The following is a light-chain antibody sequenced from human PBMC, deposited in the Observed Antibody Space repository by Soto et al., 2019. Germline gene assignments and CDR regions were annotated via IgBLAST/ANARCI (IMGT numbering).Light chain of an antibody. CDR3: HQRSKWPLT. CDR2: DAS. J-gene: IGKJ4*01. Sequence: EIVLTQSPATLSLSPGERATLSCRASQSVSKYLAWYQQRPGQAPRLLIYDASNRATGIPARFSGSVSGTDLTLSISSLEPEDFAFYYCHQRSKWPLTFGGGTKVDIK. V-gene: IGKV3-11*01. CDR1: QSVSKY.